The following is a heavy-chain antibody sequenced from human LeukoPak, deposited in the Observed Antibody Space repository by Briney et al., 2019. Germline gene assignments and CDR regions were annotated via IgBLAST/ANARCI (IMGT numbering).Heavy chain of an antibody. Sequence: GGLLGFSSSASGFTFSTCSMNWVRQGPGKELEWVSFISTGSSTLYYADYVKGRFTISRDKAKNSLYLQMNSLRDEHTAVYYCARRAETLLRLRSAFDLWAQGTLVTVPS. CDR3: ARRAETLLRLRSAFDL. CDR2: ISTGSSTL. V-gene: IGHV3-48*02. D-gene: IGHD3-3*01. CDR1: GFTFSTCS. J-gene: IGHJ4*02.